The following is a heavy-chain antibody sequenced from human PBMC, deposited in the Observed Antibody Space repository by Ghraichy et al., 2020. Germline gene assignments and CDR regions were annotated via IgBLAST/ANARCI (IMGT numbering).Heavy chain of an antibody. CDR1: GFTFSSYW. CDR2: IKQDGSEK. CDR3: AREVGGYDFYYYYYYMDV. D-gene: IGHD5-12*01. V-gene: IGHV3-7*03. Sequence: GGSLRLSCAASGFTFSSYWMSWVRQAPGKGLEWVANIKQDGSEKYYVDSVKGRFTISRDNAKNSLYLQMNSLRAEDTAVYYCAREVGGYDFYYYYYYMDVWGKGTTVTVSS. J-gene: IGHJ6*03.